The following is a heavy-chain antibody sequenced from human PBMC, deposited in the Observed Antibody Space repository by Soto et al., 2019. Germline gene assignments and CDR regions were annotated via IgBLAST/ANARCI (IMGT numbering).Heavy chain of an antibody. CDR3: ARDDYGAVFDP. Sequence: QVQLVESGGGVVQPGRSLRLSCAASGFGFSNYAMHWVRQAPGKGLEWVAAMSYEGSNEYYADSVKGRFTISRDNSKNTLYLQMNSLRAEDTAVYYCARDDYGAVFDPWGQGTLVTVSS. V-gene: IGHV3-30-3*01. J-gene: IGHJ5*02. D-gene: IGHD4-17*01. CDR1: GFGFSNYA. CDR2: MSYEGSNE.